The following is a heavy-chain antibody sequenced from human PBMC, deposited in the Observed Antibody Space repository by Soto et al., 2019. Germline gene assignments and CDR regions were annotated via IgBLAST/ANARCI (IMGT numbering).Heavy chain of an antibody. CDR1: GGTFSSYA. J-gene: IGHJ6*02. CDR3: ARGLGYCISTSCPYGMDV. V-gene: IGHV1-69*13. CDR2: IIPIFGTA. D-gene: IGHD2-2*01. Sequence: SVKVSCKASGGTFSSYAISWVRQAPGQGLEWMGGIIPIFGTANYAQKFQGRVTITADESTSTAYVELSSLRSEDTAVYYCARGLGYCISTSCPYGMDVWGQGTTVTVSS.